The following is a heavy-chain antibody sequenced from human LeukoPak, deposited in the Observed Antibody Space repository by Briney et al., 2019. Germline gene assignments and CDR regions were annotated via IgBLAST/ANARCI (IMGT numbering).Heavy chain of an antibody. V-gene: IGHV4-30-2*01. J-gene: IGHJ6*03. CDR2: IYRSGST. D-gene: IGHD3-3*01. Sequence: SETLSLTCTVSGGSISSGGYYWSWIRQPPGKGLEWIGYIYRSGSTYYNPSLKSRVTISVDRSKNQFSLKLSSVTAADTAVYYCARTTFTIFGGVHHPYYMDVWGKGTTVTVSS. CDR1: GGSISSGGYY. CDR3: ARTTFTIFGGVHHPYYMDV.